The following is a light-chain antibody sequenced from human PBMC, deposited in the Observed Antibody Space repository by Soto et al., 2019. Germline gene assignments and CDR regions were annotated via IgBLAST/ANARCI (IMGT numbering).Light chain of an antibody. CDR2: AAS. CDR3: QESYSALWS. CDR1: QSIAGF. Sequence: DIQMTQSPSSLSASVGDIVTITCRASQSIAGFLNWYQQKPGKAPNLLIYAASNLQRGVPSRFSGRGSGTDFTLTISSLQREDSATYYCQESYSALWSFGQGTRVEI. V-gene: IGKV1-39*01. J-gene: IGKJ1*01.